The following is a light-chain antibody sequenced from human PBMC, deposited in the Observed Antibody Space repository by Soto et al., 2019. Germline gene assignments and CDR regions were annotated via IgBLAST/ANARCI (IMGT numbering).Light chain of an antibody. CDR3: QQDDSRPPT. CDR2: DVS. CDR1: QDISNY. Sequence: DIQMTQSPPSLSVPVGDRVTITCRASQDISNYLHWFQQKPGKAPQLLIFDVSNLQTGVPSRFSGGGSGTDFALTISSLEPEDIATYYCQQDDSRPPTFGQGTRLEIK. V-gene: IGKV1-33*01. J-gene: IGKJ5*01.